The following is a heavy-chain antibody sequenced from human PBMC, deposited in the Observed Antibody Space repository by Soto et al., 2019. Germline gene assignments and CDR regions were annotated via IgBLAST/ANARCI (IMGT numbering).Heavy chain of an antibody. V-gene: IGHV3-30-3*01. CDR3: ARDVGTAMVMRFDP. CDR2: ISYDGSNK. CDR1: GFTFSSYA. Sequence: QVQLVESGGGVVQPGRSLRLSCAASGFTFSSYAMHWVRQAPGKGLEWVAVISYDGSNKYYADSVKGRFTISRDNSKNTLYLQMNGLRAEDTAVCYCARDVGTAMVMRFDPWGQGTLVTVSS. J-gene: IGHJ5*02. D-gene: IGHD5-18*01.